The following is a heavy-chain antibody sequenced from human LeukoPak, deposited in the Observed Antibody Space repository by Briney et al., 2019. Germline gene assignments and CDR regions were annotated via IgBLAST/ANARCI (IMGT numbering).Heavy chain of an antibody. J-gene: IGHJ6*04. CDR2: VSPFDGYT. CDR3: AKEICPTPYCRGTPTVSDV. V-gene: IGHV1-18*01. Sequence: GASVKVSCKASGYTFANYAITWVRQAPGQGLEWMGSVSPFDGYTAYAQNLQGRVTMTTDTSTSTAYMDLRSLTSDDTAVYYCAKEICPTPYCRGTPTVSDVWGKGTTVTVSS. D-gene: IGHD2-15*01. CDR1: GYTFANYA.